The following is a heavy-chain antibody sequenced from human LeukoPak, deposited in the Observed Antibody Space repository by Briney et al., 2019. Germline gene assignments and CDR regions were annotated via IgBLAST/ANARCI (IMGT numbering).Heavy chain of an antibody. Sequence: GGPLKISCKGSGYSFTSYWIGWVRQMPGKGLEWMGVTYPGDSDNRYSPSFQAQVTTSADKSSSTAYLQWSRLKASDTAMYYCARQRSYYDSSGYYYAFDIWGQGTMVTVSS. V-gene: IGHV5-51*01. CDR2: TYPGDSDN. J-gene: IGHJ3*02. CDR1: GYSFTSYW. D-gene: IGHD3-22*01. CDR3: ARQRSYYDSSGYYYAFDI.